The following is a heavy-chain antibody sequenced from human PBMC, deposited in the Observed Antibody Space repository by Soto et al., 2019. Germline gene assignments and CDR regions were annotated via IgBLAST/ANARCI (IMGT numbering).Heavy chain of an antibody. CDR2: IYWDDDK. CDR1: GFSLSTSGVG. V-gene: IGHV2-5*02. D-gene: IGHD6-19*01. Sequence: QITLKESGPTLVKPTQTLTLTCTFSGFSLSTSGVGVGWIRQPPGKTLEGLALIYWDDDKRYSPSLKSRLTTTKDTSKSQVVLTMTNMDPVDTATYYCAPRRHSSSGWYESSWGQGTLVTVSS. J-gene: IGHJ5*02. CDR3: APRRHSSSGWYESS.